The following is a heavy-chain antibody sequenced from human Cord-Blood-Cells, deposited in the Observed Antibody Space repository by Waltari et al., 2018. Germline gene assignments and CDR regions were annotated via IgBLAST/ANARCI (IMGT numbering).Heavy chain of an antibody. D-gene: IGHD3-10*01. Sequence: EVQLLEPGGGLVQPGGSLRVSCAASGFPFRSCAMSWVRQAPGKGLEWVSRISGSGGSTYYADSVKGRFTISRDNSKNTLYLQMNSLRAEDTAVYYCAKDPGMWGPYWYFDLWGRGTLVTVSS. CDR2: ISGSGGST. V-gene: IGHV3-23*01. CDR3: AKDPGMWGPYWYFDL. CDR1: GFPFRSCA. J-gene: IGHJ2*01.